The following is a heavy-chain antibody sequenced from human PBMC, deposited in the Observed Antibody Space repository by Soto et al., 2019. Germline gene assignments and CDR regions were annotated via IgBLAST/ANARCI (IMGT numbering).Heavy chain of an antibody. CDR2: INSRSSSI. J-gene: IGHJ4*02. CDR3: ARNPSGDY. Sequence: EVQLVESGGGLVKPGGSLRLSCAASGFTFSSYSMTWVRQAPGKGLEWVSSINSRSSSIYYADSVKGRFTISRDNAKNSLYLQLNSLRAEDTAVYYCARNPSGDYWGQGTLVTVSS. V-gene: IGHV3-21*01. D-gene: IGHD3-10*01. CDR1: GFTFSSYS.